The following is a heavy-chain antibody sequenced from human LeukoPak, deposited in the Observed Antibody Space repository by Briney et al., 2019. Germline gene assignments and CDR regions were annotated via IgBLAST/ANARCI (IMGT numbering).Heavy chain of an antibody. CDR2: VKQDGSEK. J-gene: IGHJ4*02. V-gene: IGHV3-7*01. CDR3: ARDEYRNAY. Sequence: TGGSLRLSCAASGFTFSSYWMSWVRQAPGKGLEWVANVKQDGSEKYVDSVKGRFTISRDNAKNSLYLQMNSLRAEDTAVYYCARDEYRNAYWGQGTLSPSPQ. CDR1: GFTFSSYW. D-gene: IGHD5-18*01.